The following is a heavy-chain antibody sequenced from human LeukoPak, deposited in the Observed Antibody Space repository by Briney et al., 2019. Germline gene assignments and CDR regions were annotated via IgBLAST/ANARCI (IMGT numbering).Heavy chain of an antibody. J-gene: IGHJ4*02. D-gene: IGHD4/OR15-4a*01. CDR3: ARLSPRCCDY. V-gene: IGHV4-59*05. Sequence: SETPSLTCTVSGGSISSYYWSWIRQPPGKGLEWIGSIDYSGSTYYNPSLESRVTISADTSKNQFSLKLSSVTAADTAVYYCARLSPRCCDYWGQGTLVTVSS. CDR1: GGSISSYY. CDR2: IDYSGST.